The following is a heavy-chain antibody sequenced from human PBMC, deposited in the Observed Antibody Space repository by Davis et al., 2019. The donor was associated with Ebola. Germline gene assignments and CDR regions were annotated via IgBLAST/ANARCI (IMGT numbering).Heavy chain of an antibody. D-gene: IGHD2-2*02. CDR3: TRDRHQPLLYPEEDYYFDY. J-gene: IGHJ4*02. V-gene: IGHV3-49*03. CDR1: GFTFGDYA. Sequence: PGGSLRLSCTASGFTFGDYAMRWFRQAPGKGLEWVGFIRSKAYGGTTEYAASVKGRFTISRDDSKSIAYLQMNSLKTEDTAVYYCTRDRHQPLLYPEEDYYFDYWGQGTLVTVSS. CDR2: IRSKAYGGTT.